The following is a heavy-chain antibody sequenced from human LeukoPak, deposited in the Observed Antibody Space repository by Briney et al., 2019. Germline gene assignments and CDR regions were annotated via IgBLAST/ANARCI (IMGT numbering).Heavy chain of an antibody. J-gene: IGHJ4*02. V-gene: IGHV4-59*08. CDR1: GGSISSYY. Sequence: SETLSLTCTVSGGSISSYYWSWIRQPPGKGLEWIGYISYSGSTDSNPSLKSRVTISVDTSKNQISLKLSSVTAADTAVYYCARTYCRGGSCHFDYWGQGTLVTVSS. CDR2: ISYSGST. CDR3: ARTYCRGGSCHFDY. D-gene: IGHD2-15*01.